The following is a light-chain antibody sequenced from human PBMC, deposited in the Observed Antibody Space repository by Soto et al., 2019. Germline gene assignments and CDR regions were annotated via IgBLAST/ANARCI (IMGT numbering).Light chain of an antibody. CDR1: NIESKN. CDR2: DDS. J-gene: IGLJ1*01. CDR3: QVWDSSSEHYV. Sequence: SYELIQPPSVSVAPGQTARVSCGGDNIESKNVHWYQQKSGQAPVLVVYDDSDRPSGIPERFSGSNSGNTATLTISGVEAEDEADYFCQVWDSSSEHYVFGTGTKVTVL. V-gene: IGLV3-21*02.